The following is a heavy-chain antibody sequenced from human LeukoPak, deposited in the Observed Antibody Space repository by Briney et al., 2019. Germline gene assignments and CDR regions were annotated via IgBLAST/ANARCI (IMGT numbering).Heavy chain of an antibody. CDR3: ASTSPRIVGGFDY. V-gene: IGHV4-61*05. D-gene: IGHD1-26*01. CDR1: GGSISSSSYY. CDR2: IYYSGST. J-gene: IGHJ4*02. Sequence: SETLSLTCTVSGGSISSSSYYWGWIRQPPGKGLEWIGYIYYSGSTNYNPSLKSRVTISVDTSKNQFSLKLSSVTAADTAVYYCASTSPRIVGGFDYWGQGTLVTVSS.